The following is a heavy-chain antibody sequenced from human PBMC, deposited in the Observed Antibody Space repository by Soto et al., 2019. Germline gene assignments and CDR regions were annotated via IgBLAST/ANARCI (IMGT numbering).Heavy chain of an antibody. CDR3: VRGATHRTWFAP. CDR1: GFIFSTYN. D-gene: IGHD1-26*01. Sequence: EVQLVESGGGLVQPGGSLRLSCAASGFIFSTYNMNWVRQAPGKGLEWGSDISGSGSTSYYADSVKGRFTISRDNDKNSLFLQMNSLRDEDTAVYYCVRGATHRTWFAPWGQGTLVPVSS. J-gene: IGHJ5*02. CDR2: ISGSGSTS. V-gene: IGHV3-48*02.